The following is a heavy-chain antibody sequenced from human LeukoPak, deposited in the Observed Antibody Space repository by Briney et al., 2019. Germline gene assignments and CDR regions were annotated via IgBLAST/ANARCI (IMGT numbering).Heavy chain of an antibody. CDR2: IYYSGST. J-gene: IGHJ5*02. Sequence: SETLSLTCTVSGGSISSNTYYWGWIRQPPGKGLEWIGSIYYSGSTYYNPSLKSRVTISVDTSKNQFSLNLSSVTAADTAVYYCARRPGYSSSWYPPNWFDPWGLGTLVTVSS. CDR1: GGSISSNTYY. D-gene: IGHD6-13*01. V-gene: IGHV4-39*01. CDR3: ARRPGYSSSWYPPNWFDP.